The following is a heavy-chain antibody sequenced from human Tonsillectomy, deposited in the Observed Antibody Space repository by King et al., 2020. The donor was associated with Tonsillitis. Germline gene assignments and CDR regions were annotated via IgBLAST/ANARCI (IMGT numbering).Heavy chain of an antibody. CDR3: ARHNDKFDSGSYRSPIDAFDI. J-gene: IGHJ3*02. V-gene: IGHV5-10-1*01. CDR1: GYDFSKFS. Sequence: VQLVQSGPEVNKPGESLRISCQGSGYDFSKFSITWVRQLPGKGLEWMGSIDPSDSYTNYSPSFQGLVTISADRSISTAYLQWSSLKASDTAMYYCARHNDKFDSGSYRSPIDAFDIWGQGTVVTVSS. CDR2: IDPSDSYT. D-gene: IGHD3-10*01.